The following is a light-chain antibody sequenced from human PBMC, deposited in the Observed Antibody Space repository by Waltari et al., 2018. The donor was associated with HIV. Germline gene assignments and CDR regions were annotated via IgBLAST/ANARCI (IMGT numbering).Light chain of an antibody. CDR3: QQYGGSWT. CDR2: GAS. V-gene: IGKV3-20*01. CDR1: QFVTGNY. Sequence: VLTQSPGSLSLSPGETATLSCRASQFVTGNYLAWYRQKPGQAPRLLINGASSRATGIPERIRASGSGTDFTLTISRLEPDDTAVYYCQQYGGSWTFGQGTKVEIK. J-gene: IGKJ1*01.